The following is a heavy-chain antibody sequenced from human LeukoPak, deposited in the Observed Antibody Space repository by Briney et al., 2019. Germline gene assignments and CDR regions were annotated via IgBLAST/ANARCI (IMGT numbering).Heavy chain of an antibody. Sequence: GGSLRLSCAASGFTFSSYNMNWVRQAPGKGLEWVSSISSSGSYIYYADSVKGRFTISRDNAKNSLFLQMNSLRAEDTAVYYCATRYFLVGATTALFPDYWGQGTLVTVSS. J-gene: IGHJ4*02. D-gene: IGHD1-26*01. V-gene: IGHV3-21*01. CDR1: GFTFSSYN. CDR3: ATRYFLVGATTALFPDY. CDR2: ISSSGSYI.